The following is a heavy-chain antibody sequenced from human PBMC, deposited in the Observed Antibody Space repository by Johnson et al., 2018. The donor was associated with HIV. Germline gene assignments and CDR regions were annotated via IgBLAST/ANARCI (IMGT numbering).Heavy chain of an antibody. V-gene: IGHV3-7*01. Sequence: VQLVESGGGLVQPGGSLRLSCAASGFTFSRYWMDWVRQAPGKGLVWVANINQDGSEKYYVDSVKGRFTISRDNAKNSLYLQMNSLRAEDTAVYYCARPGIEAAGYDAFDIWGQGTMVTVSS. J-gene: IGHJ3*02. CDR3: ARPGIEAAGYDAFDI. CDR1: GFTFSRYW. CDR2: INQDGSEK. D-gene: IGHD6-13*01.